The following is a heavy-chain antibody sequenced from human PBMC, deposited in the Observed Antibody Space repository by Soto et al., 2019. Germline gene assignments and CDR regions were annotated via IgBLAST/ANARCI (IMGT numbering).Heavy chain of an antibody. Sequence: PGGSLRLSCAASGFTFSSYAMSWVRQAPGKGLEWVSAISGSGGSTYYADSVKGRFTISRDNSKNTLYLQMNSLRAEDTAVYFCAKRPQWLVRQEYFQHWGQGTLVTVSS. CDR2: ISGSGGST. V-gene: IGHV3-23*01. J-gene: IGHJ1*01. D-gene: IGHD6-19*01. CDR3: AKRPQWLVRQEYFQH. CDR1: GFTFSSYA.